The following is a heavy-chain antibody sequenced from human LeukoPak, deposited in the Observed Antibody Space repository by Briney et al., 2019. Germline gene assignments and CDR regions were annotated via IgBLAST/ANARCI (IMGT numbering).Heavy chain of an antibody. CDR1: GGSFSGYY. V-gene: IGHV4-34*01. Sequence: RASETLSLTCAVYGGSFSGYYWSWIRQPPGKGLEWIGEINHSGSTNYNPSLKSRVTISVDTSKSQFSLKLTSVTAADTAVYYCARQGIVGLINNWFDPWGQGTLVTVSS. J-gene: IGHJ5*02. CDR2: INHSGST. D-gene: IGHD1-26*01. CDR3: ARQGIVGLINNWFDP.